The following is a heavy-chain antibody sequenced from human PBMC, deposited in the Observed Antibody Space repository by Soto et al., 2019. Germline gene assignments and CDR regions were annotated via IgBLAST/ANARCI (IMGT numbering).Heavy chain of an antibody. CDR1: GGTFSSYA. D-gene: IGHD6-13*01. CDR2: IIPIFGTA. V-gene: IGHV1-69*01. J-gene: IGHJ3*02. CDR3: ARYIAAAGMGAFDI. Sequence: QVQLVQSGAEVKKPGSSVKVSCKASGGTFSSYAISWVRQAPGQGLEWMGGIIPIFGTANYAQKFQGRVTITADESTSTAYMELSSLRSDYTAVYYCARYIAAAGMGAFDIWGQGTMVTVSS.